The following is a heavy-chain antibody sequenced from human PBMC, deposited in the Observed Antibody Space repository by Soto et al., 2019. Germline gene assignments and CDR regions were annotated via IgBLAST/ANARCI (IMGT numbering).Heavy chain of an antibody. CDR1: GLSFSSYG. CDR3: ARDLGSGGSFFDY. V-gene: IGHV3-33*01. Sequence: VQLVESGGGVVQPGRSLRLSCAASGLSFSSYGMHWVRQAPGKGLEWVAVIWYDGSNEYYADSVKGRFTISRDNSKNTLYIQMNSLRADDTAVYYCARDLGSGGSFFDYWGQGTLVTVSS. CDR2: IWYDGSNE. J-gene: IGHJ4*02. D-gene: IGHD2-15*01.